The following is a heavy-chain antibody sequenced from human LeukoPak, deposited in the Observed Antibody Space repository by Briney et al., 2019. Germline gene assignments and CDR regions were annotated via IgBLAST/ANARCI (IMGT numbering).Heavy chain of an antibody. CDR2: INHSGST. J-gene: IGHJ3*02. CDR1: GGSFSGYY. Sequence: PSETLSLTCAVYGGSFSGYYWSWIRQPPGKGLEWIGEINHSGSTNYNPSLKSRVTISVDTSKNQFSLKLSSVTAADTAVYYCARGGKAAAADVLDIWGQGTMVTVSS. D-gene: IGHD6-13*01. CDR3: ARGGKAAAADVLDI. V-gene: IGHV4-34*01.